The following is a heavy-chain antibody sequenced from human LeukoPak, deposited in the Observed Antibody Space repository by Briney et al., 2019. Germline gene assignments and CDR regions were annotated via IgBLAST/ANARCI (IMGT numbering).Heavy chain of an antibody. V-gene: IGHV3-23*01. CDR3: ANNRGRSYYSGSGY. J-gene: IGHJ4*02. D-gene: IGHD1-26*01. Sequence: GGSLRLSCAASGFLFSSYAMNWVRQAPGKGLEWVSAVRGSGAGTSYADSVKGRFTISRDNSKNTLYLQMNSLRADDTAVYYCANNRGRSYYSGSGYWGQGALVTVSP. CDR1: GFLFSSYA. CDR2: VRGSGAGT.